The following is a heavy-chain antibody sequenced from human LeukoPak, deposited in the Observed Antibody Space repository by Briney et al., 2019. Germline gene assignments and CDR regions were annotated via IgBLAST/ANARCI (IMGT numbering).Heavy chain of an antibody. V-gene: IGHV1-18*01. D-gene: IGHD6-19*01. CDR1: GYTFTSYG. CDR3: ARDRSPSSGWYDLLDY. CDR2: ISAYNGNT. Sequence: ASVKVSCKASGYTFTSYGISWVRQAPGQGLEWMGWISAYNGNTNYAQKLQGRVTMTTDTSTSTAYMELRSLRSDDTAVYYCARDRSPSSGWYDLLDYWGQGTLVTVSS. J-gene: IGHJ4*02.